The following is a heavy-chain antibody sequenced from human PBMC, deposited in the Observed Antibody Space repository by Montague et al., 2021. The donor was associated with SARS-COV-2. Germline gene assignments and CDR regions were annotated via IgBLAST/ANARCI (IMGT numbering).Heavy chain of an antibody. CDR3: ARTFSGSYLGYFDY. CDR2: ISYDGSNT. D-gene: IGHD1-26*01. Sequence: SLRLSCAASGFTFSSYAMHWVRQAPGKGLEWVAVISYDGSNTYYADSVKGRFTISRDNSKNTLYLQMNSLRAVDTAVYYCARTFSGSYLGYFDYWGQGTLVTVSS. CDR1: GFTFSSYA. J-gene: IGHJ4*02. V-gene: IGHV3-30*04.